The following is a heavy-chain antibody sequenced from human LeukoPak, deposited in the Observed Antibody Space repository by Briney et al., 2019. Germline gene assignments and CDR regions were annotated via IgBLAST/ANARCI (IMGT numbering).Heavy chain of an antibody. D-gene: IGHD1-26*01. Sequence: QSGGSLRLSCAASGFTFSSYGIHWVRQAPGKGLEWVVVISYDGSTIYYADSVKGRFTISRDNSKDTVYLQMNSLRGDDTAVYYCAKGVGSTGSYFDYWGQGTLATVSS. CDR3: AKGVGSTGSYFDY. V-gene: IGHV3-30*18. CDR1: GFTFSSYG. CDR2: ISYDGSTI. J-gene: IGHJ4*02.